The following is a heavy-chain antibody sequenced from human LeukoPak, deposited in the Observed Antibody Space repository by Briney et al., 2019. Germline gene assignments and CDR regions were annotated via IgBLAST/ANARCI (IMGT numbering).Heavy chain of an antibody. V-gene: IGHV4-59*10. CDR2: IYTSGST. CDR1: GGSFSGYY. Sequence: TSETLSLTCAVYGGSFSGYYWSWIRQPAGKGLEWIGRIYTSGSTNYNPSLKSRVTISVDTSKNQFSLKLSSVTAADTAVYYCATQQLVPWFDYWGQGTLVTVSS. D-gene: IGHD6-13*01. CDR3: ATQQLVPWFDY. J-gene: IGHJ4*02.